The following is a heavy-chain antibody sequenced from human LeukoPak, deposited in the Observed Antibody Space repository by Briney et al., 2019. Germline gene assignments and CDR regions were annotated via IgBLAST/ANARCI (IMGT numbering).Heavy chain of an antibody. CDR3: ARPVLPWGYFDY. V-gene: IGHV3-48*04. Sequence: GGSLRLSCSASGFTFTTYGMNWVRQAPGKGLEWVSYISSSGRTMYYGDSVKGRCTISRDNAKNSLYLQMNSLRAEDTAVYYCARPVLPWGYFDYWGQGTLVTVSS. CDR1: GFTFTTYG. D-gene: IGHD3-10*01. CDR2: ISSSGRTM. J-gene: IGHJ4*02.